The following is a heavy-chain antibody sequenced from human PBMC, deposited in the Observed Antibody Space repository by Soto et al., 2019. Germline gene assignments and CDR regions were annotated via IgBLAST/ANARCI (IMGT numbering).Heavy chain of an antibody. CDR1: GFTFSSYA. V-gene: IGHV3-23*01. CDR3: AKTLYYYDSSGYQ. CDR2: ISGSGGST. Sequence: EVQLLESGGGLVQPGGSLRLSCAASGFTFSSYAMSWVRQAPGKGLEWVSAISGSGGSTYYADSVKGRFTISRDNSKNTLYLQMNSRRAEDTAVYYCAKTLYYYDSSGYQWGQGTLVTVSS. J-gene: IGHJ4*02. D-gene: IGHD3-22*01.